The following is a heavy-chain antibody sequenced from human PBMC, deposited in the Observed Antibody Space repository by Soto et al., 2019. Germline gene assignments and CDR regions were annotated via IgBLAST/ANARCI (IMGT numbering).Heavy chain of an antibody. CDR2: ISYDGSNQ. Sequence: QVQLAESGGGVVQPGRSLRLSCVASGFTFSNYGMHWVRQAPGKGLEWVTIISYDGSNQNYADSVKGRFTISRDNSKNTLYLQMNSLRAEDTAVYYCATGSSTWYYPHFDYWGQGTLVTVSS. V-gene: IGHV3-30*03. CDR3: ATGSSTWYYPHFDY. CDR1: GFTFSNYG. J-gene: IGHJ4*02. D-gene: IGHD6-13*01.